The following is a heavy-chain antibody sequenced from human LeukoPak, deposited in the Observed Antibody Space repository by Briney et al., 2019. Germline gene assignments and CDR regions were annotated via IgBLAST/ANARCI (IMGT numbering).Heavy chain of an antibody. Sequence: LRLSCAASGFTFSDYYMSWIRQPPGKGLEWIGYIYYSGSTYYNPSLKSRVTISVDTSKNQFSLKLSSVTAADTAVYYCASEMWGAHAFDIWGQGTMVTVSS. CDR3: ASEMWGAHAFDI. D-gene: IGHD3-16*01. J-gene: IGHJ3*02. CDR2: IYYSGST. V-gene: IGHV4-31*02. CDR1: GFTFSDYY.